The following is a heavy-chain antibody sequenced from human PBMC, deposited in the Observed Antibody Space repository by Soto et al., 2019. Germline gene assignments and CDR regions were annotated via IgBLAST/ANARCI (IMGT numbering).Heavy chain of an antibody. Sequence: SETLSLTCTVSGGSVSSFFWSWIRQPPGRGLEWIGYLYYGGSTHYSPSLKSRVTISVDTSQNQFSLNLMSVTAADTAIYYCARVRHGWTFFDYWSQGTLVT. CDR3: ARVRHGWTFFDY. V-gene: IGHV4-59*02. CDR2: LYYGGST. J-gene: IGHJ4*02. D-gene: IGHD6-19*01. CDR1: GGSVSSFF.